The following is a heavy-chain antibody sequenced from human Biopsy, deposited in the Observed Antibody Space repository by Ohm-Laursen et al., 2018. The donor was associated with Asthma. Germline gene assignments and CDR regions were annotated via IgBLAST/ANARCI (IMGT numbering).Heavy chain of an antibody. D-gene: IGHD3-22*01. Sequence: SLRLSCAASGFTLSSYATHWVRQAPGKGLEWVANIKHDGTEKNHVDSLKGRFTISRDNAKNSLYLQMQSLRPEDTAFYYCAKSAGYYDSTDYLDFWGRGTLVTVSS. CDR2: IKHDGTEK. J-gene: IGHJ4*01. CDR3: AKSAGYYDSTDYLDF. V-gene: IGHV3-7*03. CDR1: GFTLSSYA.